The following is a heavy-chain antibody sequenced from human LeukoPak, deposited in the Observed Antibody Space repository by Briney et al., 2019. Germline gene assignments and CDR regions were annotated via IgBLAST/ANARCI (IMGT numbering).Heavy chain of an antibody. J-gene: IGHJ5*02. V-gene: IGHV4-30-4*08. CDR1: GFTFSSYA. D-gene: IGHD2-2*01. CDR2: IYYSGST. Sequence: LRLSCAASGFTFSSYAMSWVRQPPGKGLEWIGYIYYSGSTYYNPSLKSRVTISVDTSKNQFSLKLSSVTAADTAVYYCARGRVVPAASFDPWGQGTLVTVSS. CDR3: ARGRVVPAASFDP.